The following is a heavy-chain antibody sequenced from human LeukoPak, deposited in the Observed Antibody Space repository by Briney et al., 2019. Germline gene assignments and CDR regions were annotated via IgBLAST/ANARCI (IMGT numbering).Heavy chain of an antibody. CDR2: IRYDGSNK. V-gene: IGHV3-30*02. Sequence: GGSLRLSCAASGFTFSSYGMHWVRQAPGKGLEWVAFIRYDGSNKYYADSVRGRFTISRDNSKSTLSLQMDSLRAEDTAIYYCATYRQVLLPFESWGQGTLVTVSS. J-gene: IGHJ4*02. CDR3: ATYRQVLLPFES. D-gene: IGHD2-8*02. CDR1: GFTFSSYG.